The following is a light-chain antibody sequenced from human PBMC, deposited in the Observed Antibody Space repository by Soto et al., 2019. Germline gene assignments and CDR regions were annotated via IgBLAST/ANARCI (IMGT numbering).Light chain of an antibody. J-gene: IGKJ1*01. CDR1: QSISSY. CDR2: AAS. V-gene: IGKV1-39*01. Sequence: DIQMTQSPSSLSASVGDRVTITCQASQSISSYLNWFQQKPGKAPKLLIYAASSLQSGVPSRFSGSGSRTDFTLTISSLQPEDFATYYCQQSYSTPRTFGQGTKVDIK. CDR3: QQSYSTPRT.